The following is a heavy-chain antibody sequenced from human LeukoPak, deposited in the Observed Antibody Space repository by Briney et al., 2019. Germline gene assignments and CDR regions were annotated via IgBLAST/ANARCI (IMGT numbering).Heavy chain of an antibody. CDR2: ITPYNGHT. V-gene: IGHV1-18*01. J-gene: IGHJ4*02. Sequence: ASVKVSCKASGYTFTSYGISWVRQAPGQGLEWMAWITPYNGHTNYAQKLQGRVTMTTDTSTSTAYMELRSLRSDDTAVYYCARGTSQLVPDYWGQGTLVTVSS. CDR1: GYTFTSYG. D-gene: IGHD6-6*01. CDR3: ARGTSQLVPDY.